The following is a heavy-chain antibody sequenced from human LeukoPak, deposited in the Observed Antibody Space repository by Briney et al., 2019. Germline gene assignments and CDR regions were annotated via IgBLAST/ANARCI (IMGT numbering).Heavy chain of an antibody. J-gene: IGHJ4*02. CDR1: GFTFSSYG. CDR2: IWYDGSNK. Sequence: PGRSLRLSCAASGFTFSSYGMHWVRQAPGKGLEWVAVIWYDGSNKYYADSVKGRFTISRDNSKNTLYLQMNSLRAEDTAVYYCAKVTAGIRDYDFWSGYWDYWGQGTLVTVSS. V-gene: IGHV3-33*06. D-gene: IGHD3-3*01. CDR3: AKVTAGIRDYDFWSGYWDY.